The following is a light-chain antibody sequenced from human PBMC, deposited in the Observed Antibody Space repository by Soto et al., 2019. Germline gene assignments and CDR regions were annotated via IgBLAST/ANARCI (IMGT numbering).Light chain of an antibody. Sequence: DIQMTQSPGSRFSFLWGIVTITCQTTKDISIYVNWYQQTPENATNLLICDASNLEIGVPSRFSGSGSGTHFTFTISSLHTEDIGTYYCQQYDILPITFGRGTRLEIK. CDR2: DAS. CDR3: QQYDILPIT. V-gene: IGKV1-33*01. J-gene: IGKJ5*01. CDR1: KDISIY.